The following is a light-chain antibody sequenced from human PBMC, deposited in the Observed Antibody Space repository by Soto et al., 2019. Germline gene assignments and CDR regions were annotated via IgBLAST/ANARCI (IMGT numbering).Light chain of an antibody. V-gene: IGLV2-14*01. CDR3: SSYTSSSTLHV. J-gene: IGLJ1*01. Sequence: QSALTQPASVSGSPGQSITISCTGTSSDVGGYNYVSWYQQHPGKAPKLMIYDVSNRPSGVSNRFSGSKPGNTASLTISGLQAEDEADYYCSSYTSSSTLHVFGTGTKLTVL. CDR2: DVS. CDR1: SSDVGGYNY.